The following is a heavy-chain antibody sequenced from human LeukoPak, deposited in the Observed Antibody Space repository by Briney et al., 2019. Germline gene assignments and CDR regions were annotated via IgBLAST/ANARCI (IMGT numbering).Heavy chain of an antibody. Sequence: SSETLSLTCAVYGWSFNDYYWNWVRQPPGKGLEWIGEINARGDTNYNPSLKSRVTISVDSSKNQFSLTLTSMIAADTAIYYCARGQVPAARGYNWFDPWGKGTLVTVPS. J-gene: IGHJ5*02. V-gene: IGHV4-34*01. CDR2: INARGDT. CDR1: GWSFNDYY. CDR3: ARGQVPAARGYNWFDP. D-gene: IGHD2-2*01.